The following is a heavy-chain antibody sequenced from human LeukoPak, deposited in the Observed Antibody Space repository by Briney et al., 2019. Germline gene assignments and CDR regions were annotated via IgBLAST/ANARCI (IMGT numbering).Heavy chain of an antibody. D-gene: IGHD3-22*01. CDR3: ARSSYDSSGYDY. CDR2: IIHSGST. CDR1: GGSFSGYY. Sequence: SETLSLTCAVYGGSFSGYYWSWIRQPPGKGLQWIGEIIHSGSTYYNPSLKSRVTISVDTSKNQFSLKLSSVTAADTAVYYCARSSYDSSGYDYWGQGTLVTVSS. J-gene: IGHJ4*02. V-gene: IGHV4-34*12.